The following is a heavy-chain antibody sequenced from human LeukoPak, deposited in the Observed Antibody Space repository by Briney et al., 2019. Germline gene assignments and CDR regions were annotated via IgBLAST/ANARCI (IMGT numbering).Heavy chain of an antibody. CDR2: INPNSGGT. CDR3: ARAGETTVVTHDAFDI. D-gene: IGHD4-23*01. CDR1: GYTFTGYY. V-gene: IGHV1-2*04. J-gene: IGHJ3*02. Sequence: ASVKVSCKASGYTFTGYYMHWVRQAPGQGLEWMGWINPNSGGTNYAQKFQGWVTMTRDTSISTAYRELSRLRSDDTAVYYCARAGETTVVTHDAFDIWGQGTMVTVSS.